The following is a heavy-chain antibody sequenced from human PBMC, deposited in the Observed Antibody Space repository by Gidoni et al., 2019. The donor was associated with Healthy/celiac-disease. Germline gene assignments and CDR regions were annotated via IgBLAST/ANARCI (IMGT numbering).Heavy chain of an antibody. V-gene: IGHV4-34*01. CDR2: INHTRNT. J-gene: IGHJ4*02. CDR3: ARGLRVRTGRFDY. Sequence: QVQLQQWGAGLLKPSETLSLPCTVYGGSFRGYYRTWLRQPPGKGLEWIGEINHTRNTNYNPSLKSRVTISVDTSKSLFSLKLSSVTAADTALYYCARGLRVRTGRFDYWGQGTLVTVSS. CDR1: GGSFRGYY.